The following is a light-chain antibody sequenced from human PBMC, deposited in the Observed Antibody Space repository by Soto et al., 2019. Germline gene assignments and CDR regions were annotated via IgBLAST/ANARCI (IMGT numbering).Light chain of an antibody. CDR2: GAS. Sequence: IVLTQSPCTLSLSPGERAPLSCRASQSVSSSYLAWYQQKPGQAPRLLIYGASSRATGIPDRFSGSGSGTDFTLTISRLEPEDFAVYYCQQYGSSPWTFGQGTKVDIK. CDR1: QSVSSSY. V-gene: IGKV3-20*01. J-gene: IGKJ1*01. CDR3: QQYGSSPWT.